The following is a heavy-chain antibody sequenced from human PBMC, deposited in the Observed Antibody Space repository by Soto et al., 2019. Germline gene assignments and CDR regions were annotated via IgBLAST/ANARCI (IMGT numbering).Heavy chain of an antibody. CDR3: ARDNRGMIRNYYSGMDV. V-gene: IGHV1-18*01. J-gene: IGHJ6*02. CDR2: ISGHNGRT. Sequence: VASVKVSCKTSGYSFSSNGLSWLRQAPGQRFEWMGWISGHNGRTNYAQKFQGRVTMTTDTSTSTAYMELRYLTSDDTAVYFCARDNRGMIRNYYSGMDVWGQGTKVTVYS. CDR1: GYSFSSNG. D-gene: IGHD3-16*01.